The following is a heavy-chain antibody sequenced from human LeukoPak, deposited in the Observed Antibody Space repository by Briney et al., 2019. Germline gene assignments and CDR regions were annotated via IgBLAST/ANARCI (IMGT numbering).Heavy chain of an antibody. Sequence: GGSLRLSCAASGFTFSSYSMNWVRQAPGKGLEWVSYISSSSSTIYYADSVKGRFTTSRDNAKNSLYLQMNSLRAEDTAVYYCARWEPDYYGSGSRGLDYWGQGTLVAVSS. J-gene: IGHJ4*02. D-gene: IGHD3-10*01. CDR1: GFTFSSYS. CDR3: ARWEPDYYGSGSRGLDY. V-gene: IGHV3-48*01. CDR2: ISSSSSTI.